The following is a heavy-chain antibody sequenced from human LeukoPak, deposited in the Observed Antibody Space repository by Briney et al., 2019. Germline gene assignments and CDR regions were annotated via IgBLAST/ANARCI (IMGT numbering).Heavy chain of an antibody. J-gene: IGHJ4*02. D-gene: IGHD6-25*01. Sequence: SETLSLTSTVSGGSISSGGYYWSWTRQPPGKGLEWIGYIYHSGSTYYNPSLKSRVTISVDRSKNQFSLKLSSVTAADTAVYYCARARRLSDFDYWGQGTLVTVSS. CDR3: ARARRLSDFDY. CDR2: IYHSGST. V-gene: IGHV4-30-2*01. CDR1: GGSISSGGYY.